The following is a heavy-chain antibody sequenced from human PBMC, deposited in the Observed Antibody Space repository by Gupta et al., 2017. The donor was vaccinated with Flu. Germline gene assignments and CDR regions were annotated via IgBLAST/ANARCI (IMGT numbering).Heavy chain of an antibody. CDR2: IKQDGSDQ. D-gene: IGHD4-4*01. CDR3: ARGSHDSKYRCFET. V-gene: IGHV3-7*01. CDR1: SHYW. Sequence: SHYWMSWGRHIPGKGLEWVATIKQDGSDQDYVDSVKGRFTISRDSAKNSLFLQMNGLRVEDTAIYYCARGSHDSKYRCFETWGQGTRVTVSS. J-gene: IGHJ5*02.